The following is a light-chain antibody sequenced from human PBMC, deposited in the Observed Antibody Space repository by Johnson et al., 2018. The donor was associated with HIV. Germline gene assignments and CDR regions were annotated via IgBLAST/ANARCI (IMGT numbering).Light chain of an antibody. Sequence: QSVLTQPPSVSAAPGQKVTISCSGSSSNIGNNYVSWYQQLPGTAPKLLIYENNKRPSGIPDRFSGSKSGTSATLAITGLQTGDEADYYCGTWHSSLSTGGVCGSGTKVTVL. CDR3: GTWHSSLSTGGV. CDR1: SSNIGNNY. CDR2: ENN. V-gene: IGLV1-51*02. J-gene: IGLJ1*01.